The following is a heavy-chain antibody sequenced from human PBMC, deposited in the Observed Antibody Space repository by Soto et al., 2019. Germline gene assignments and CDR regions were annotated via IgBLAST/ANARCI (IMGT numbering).Heavy chain of an antibody. Sequence: SETLSLTCTVSGGSISSYYWSWIRQPPGKGLEWIGYIYYSGSTNYNPSFKSRVTISVDTSKNQFSLKLSSVTPAATAGYYCARVYCGADWHSETPDTVFDCWGQGTLVTVSS. CDR1: GGSISSYY. CDR3: ARVYCGADWHSETPDTVFDC. J-gene: IGHJ4*02. CDR2: IYYSGST. V-gene: IGHV4-59*01. D-gene: IGHD2-21*02.